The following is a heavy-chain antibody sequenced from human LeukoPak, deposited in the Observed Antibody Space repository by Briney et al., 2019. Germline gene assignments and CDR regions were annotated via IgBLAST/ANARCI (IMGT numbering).Heavy chain of an antibody. Sequence: GSLRLSCAASGFTFSSYAMSWIRQPPGKGLEWIGSIYYSGSTYYNPSLKSRVTISVDTSKNQFSLKLSSVTAADTAVYYCARDRTVRGVIVDAFDIWGQGTMVTVSS. CDR2: IYYSGST. CDR1: GFTFSSYA. D-gene: IGHD3-10*01. CDR3: ARDRTVRGVIVDAFDI. J-gene: IGHJ3*02. V-gene: IGHV4-39*07.